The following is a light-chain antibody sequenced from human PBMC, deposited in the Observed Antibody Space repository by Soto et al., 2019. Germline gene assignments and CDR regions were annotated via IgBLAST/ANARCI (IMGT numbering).Light chain of an antibody. CDR1: SSNIGSNT. CDR2: SNN. CDR3: ATWDDSLDGGV. J-gene: IGLJ3*02. Sequence: QSVLTQPPPASGTPGQRVTISCSGSSSNIGSNTVNWYRQLPGTAPKLLIYSNNQRPSGVSDRFSGSKSGTSASLAISGLQSEDEADYYCATWDDSLDGGVFGGGTKLTVL. V-gene: IGLV1-44*01.